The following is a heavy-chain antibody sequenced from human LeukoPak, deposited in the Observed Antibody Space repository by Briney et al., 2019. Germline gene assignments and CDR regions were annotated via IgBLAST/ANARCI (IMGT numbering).Heavy chain of an antibody. V-gene: IGHV3-7*04. CDR3: ARAFYDSSGYYYPIGY. Sequence: GGSLRLSCAASGFTFSSYWMDWVRQAPGKGLEWVANIKQDGSEKYYVDSAKGRFTISRDNAKNSLYLQMNSLRAEDTAVYYCARAFYDSSGYYYPIGYWGQGTLVTVSS. D-gene: IGHD3-22*01. CDR2: IKQDGSEK. J-gene: IGHJ4*02. CDR1: GFTFSSYW.